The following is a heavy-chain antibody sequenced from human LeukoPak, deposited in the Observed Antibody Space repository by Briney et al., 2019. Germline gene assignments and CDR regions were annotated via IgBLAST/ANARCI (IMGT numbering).Heavy chain of an antibody. J-gene: IGHJ4*02. CDR3: ASRIAAAGLDY. CDR2: ISSSSSTI. D-gene: IGHD6-13*01. CDR1: GFTFSSYS. V-gene: IGHV3-48*01. Sequence: GGSLRLSCAASGFTFSSYSMNWVRQAPGKGLEWVSYISSSSSTIYYADSVKGRFTISRDNAKNSLYLQMNSPRAEDTAVYYCASRIAAAGLDYWGQGTLVTVSS.